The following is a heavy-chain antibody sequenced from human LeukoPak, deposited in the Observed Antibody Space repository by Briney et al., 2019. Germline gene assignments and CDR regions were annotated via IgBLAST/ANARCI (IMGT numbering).Heavy chain of an antibody. J-gene: IGHJ4*02. CDR3: ARVGSGSFDY. CDR1: GGSFNDYY. D-gene: IGHD3-10*01. CDR2: INLRGST. V-gene: IGHV4-34*01. Sequence: SETLSLTCAVYGGSFNDYYWNWIRQPPGKGLEWIGEINLRGSTTYNPSLKSRVTISLDESKNQFSLKLSSVTAADTAVYYCARVGSGSFDYWGQGTLVTVSS.